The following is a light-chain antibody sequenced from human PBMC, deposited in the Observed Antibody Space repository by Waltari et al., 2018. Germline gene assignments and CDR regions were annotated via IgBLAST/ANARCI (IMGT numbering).Light chain of an antibody. CDR2: GAS. Sequence: EIVMTQSPATLSVSPGERATLSCRASPRVGSNLAWYQHKPGQAPRLLIYGASTRATGVPARFSGSGSATEFTLTISSLQSEDFAVYYCQQYNNWPPITFGQGTRLEIK. V-gene: IGKV3-15*01. J-gene: IGKJ5*01. CDR1: PRVGSN. CDR3: QQYNNWPPIT.